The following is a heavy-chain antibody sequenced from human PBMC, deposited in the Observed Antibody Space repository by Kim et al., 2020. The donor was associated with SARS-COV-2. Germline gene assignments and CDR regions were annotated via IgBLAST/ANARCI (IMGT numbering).Heavy chain of an antibody. CDR2: IYYNGNT. V-gene: IGHV4-31*03. D-gene: IGHD2-8*01. CDR3: ARPKGNNGDDPFDL. J-gene: IGHJ3*01. CDR1: GGSIRSGYSY. Sequence: SETLSLTCTVSGGSIRSGYSYWAWLRQHPERGLEWIGYIYYNGNTFYNPSLRSRLSISVDTSKNQFSLKLTSVTAADTAVYYCARPKGNNGDDPFDLWGQGAMVTVSS.